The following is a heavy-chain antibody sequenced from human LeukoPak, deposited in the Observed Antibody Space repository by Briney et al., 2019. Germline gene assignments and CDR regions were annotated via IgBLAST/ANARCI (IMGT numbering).Heavy chain of an antibody. D-gene: IGHD3-10*01. V-gene: IGHV5-51*01. CDR2: VYPGDSDT. CDR3: ARHIGSAGGMMPWIDI. Sequence: GESLKISCKGSGYSFSSYWIGWVRQMPGKGLEWMGIVYPGDSDTRYSPSFQGQVTISADKSIRTAYLQWSSLKASDTAMYYCARHIGSAGGMMPWIDIWGQGTKVTVS. J-gene: IGHJ3*02. CDR1: GYSFSSYW.